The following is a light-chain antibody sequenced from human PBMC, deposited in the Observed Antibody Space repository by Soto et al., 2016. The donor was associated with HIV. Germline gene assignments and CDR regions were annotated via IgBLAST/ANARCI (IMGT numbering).Light chain of an antibody. CDR1: NVGSKS. CDR2: DDS. J-gene: IGLJ2*01. CDR3: QVWDASTDLVV. V-gene: IGLV3-21*03. Sequence: SYELTQPPSLSVAPRKTARITCGGNNVGSKSVQWYQQKPGQAPILVPYDDSDRPSGILERFSGSNSGDTATLTISRVEAGDEADYYCQVWDASTDLVVFGGGTKLTVL.